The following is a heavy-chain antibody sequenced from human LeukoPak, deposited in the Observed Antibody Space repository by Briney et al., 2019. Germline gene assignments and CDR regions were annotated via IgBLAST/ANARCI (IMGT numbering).Heavy chain of an antibody. CDR2: ISGSVRNT. CDR1: GFTFSNYA. CDR3: AKDSVLSGRYPDAFDI. Sequence: GGSLRLSCAASGFTFSNYAMSWVRQAPGKGLEWVSDISGSVRNTNYEDSVKGRFTISRDNSKSTLYLQMNSLRAEDTAVYYCAKDSVLSGRYPDAFDIWGQGTLVTVSS. D-gene: IGHD1-26*01. V-gene: IGHV3-23*01. J-gene: IGHJ3*02.